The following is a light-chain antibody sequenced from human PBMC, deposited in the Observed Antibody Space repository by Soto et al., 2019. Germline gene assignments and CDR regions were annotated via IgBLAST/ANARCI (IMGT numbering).Light chain of an antibody. V-gene: IGKV3-15*01. Sequence: EIVRTQSPGTLSVSPGDRVTLSCRASQSVDINLAWYQQRAGQAPRLLVYGASTKATDMPGRSSGRGSGTEFTLTINNLQSEDFAVYYCQQRSNWPITFGQGTRLEIK. J-gene: IGKJ5*01. CDR2: GAS. CDR3: QQRSNWPIT. CDR1: QSVDIN.